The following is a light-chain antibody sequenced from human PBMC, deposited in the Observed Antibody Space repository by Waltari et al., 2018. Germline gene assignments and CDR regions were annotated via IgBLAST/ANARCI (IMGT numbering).Light chain of an antibody. J-gene: IGKJ1*01. CDR3: QRYGTLPAT. CDR2: EAS. V-gene: IGKV3-20*01. CDR1: QSVSRALRT. Sequence: DIVLTPSPGTLSLSPGERATLSCRASQSVSRALRTLAWYQQKPGQAPRLLIYEASTRATGIPDRFSGSGSGTDFTLTISRLEPDDFAVYYCQRYGTLPATFGQGTKVEIK.